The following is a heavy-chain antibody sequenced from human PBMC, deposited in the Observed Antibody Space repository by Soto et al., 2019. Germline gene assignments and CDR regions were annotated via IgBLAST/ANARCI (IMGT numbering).Heavy chain of an antibody. J-gene: IGHJ6*03. CDR3: ATSFYSRYYYYYMDV. CDR2: FDPEDGET. Sequence: ASVKVSCKVSGYTLTELSMHWVRQAPGKGLEWMGGFDPEDGETIYAQKFQGRVTMTEDTSTDTAYMELSSLRSEDTAVYYCATSFYSRYYYYYMDVWGKGTTVTVSS. V-gene: IGHV1-24*01. D-gene: IGHD2-15*01. CDR1: GYTLTELS.